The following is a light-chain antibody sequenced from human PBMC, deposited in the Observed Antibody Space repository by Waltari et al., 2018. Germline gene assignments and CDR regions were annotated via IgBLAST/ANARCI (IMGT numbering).Light chain of an antibody. J-gene: IGKJ5*01. CDR3: QQYDNFPPIT. CDR2: DAS. V-gene: IGKV1-33*01. Sequence: DIQMTQSPSSLSASVGDRVTITCQASQDISNYLNWYQQKPGKAPKLLIYDASNLETGVPSRFSGSGSGTDFTFTISSLQPEDIATYYCQQYDNFPPITFGQGTRLDIK. CDR1: QDISNY.